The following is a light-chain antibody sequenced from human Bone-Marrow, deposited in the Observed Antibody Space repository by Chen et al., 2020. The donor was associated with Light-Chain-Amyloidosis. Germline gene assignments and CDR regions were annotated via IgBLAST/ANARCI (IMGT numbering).Light chain of an antibody. V-gene: IGLV6-57*01. CDR2: KDD. CDR1: SGSIATNY. Sequence: NFMLTQPHSVSASPATPVLISCTPRSGSIATNYVQWYQQRPGSSPTTVIYKDDQRPSGVPDRFSGSSDRSSNSASLTIAGLKTEDEADYYCQSYQGSSQGVFGGGTKLTVL. J-gene: IGLJ3*02. CDR3: QSYQGSSQGV.